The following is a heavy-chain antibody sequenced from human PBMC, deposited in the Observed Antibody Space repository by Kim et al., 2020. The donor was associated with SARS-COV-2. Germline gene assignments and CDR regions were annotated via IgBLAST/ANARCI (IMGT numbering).Heavy chain of an antibody. CDR1: GDSVSSGIYY. CDR2: AYYSGYT. J-gene: IGHJ4*02. CDR3: ARGTDYSLDY. D-gene: IGHD3-10*01. V-gene: IGHV4-61*01. Sequence: SETLSLTCTVSGDSVSSGIYYWTWIRQPPGKALEWIIYAYYSGYTKYNPSLKSRVTSSVDTSKNQFSLKVTSVTAADTAIYYCARGTDYSLDYWGQGTLVTVSS.